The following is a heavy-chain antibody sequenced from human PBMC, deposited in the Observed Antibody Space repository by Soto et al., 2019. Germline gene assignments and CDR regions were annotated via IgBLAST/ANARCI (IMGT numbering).Heavy chain of an antibody. CDR1: GGSISSGGYY. CDR3: ARELNLHGDFDY. J-gene: IGHJ4*02. D-gene: IGHD3-10*01. V-gene: IGHV4-31*03. CDR2: IYYSGST. Sequence: SETLSLTCTVSGGSISSGGYYWSWIRQRPGKGLEWIGYIYYSGSTYYNPSLKSRVTISVDTSKNQFSLKLSSVTAADTAVYYCARELNLHGDFDYWGQGTLVTV.